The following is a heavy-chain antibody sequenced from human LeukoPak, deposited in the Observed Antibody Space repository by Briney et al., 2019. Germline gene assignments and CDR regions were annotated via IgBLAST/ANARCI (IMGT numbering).Heavy chain of an antibody. Sequence: PSGTLSLTCAVSGGSISSSNWWSWVRQPPGKGLEWIGEIYHSGSTNYNPSLKSRVTISVDKSKNQFSLKLGSVTAADTAVYYCAREGCSSTSCHSADYWGQGTLVTVSS. V-gene: IGHV4-4*02. D-gene: IGHD2-2*01. CDR1: GGSISSSNW. CDR3: AREGCSSTSCHSADY. CDR2: IYHSGST. J-gene: IGHJ4*02.